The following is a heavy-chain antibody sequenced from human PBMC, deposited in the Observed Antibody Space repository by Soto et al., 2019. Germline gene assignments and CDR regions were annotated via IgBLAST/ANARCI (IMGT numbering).Heavy chain of an antibody. J-gene: IGHJ5*02. CDR2: IYYSGRT. CDR1: GGSISSYY. V-gene: IGHV4-59*01. Sequence: PSETLSLTCTVSGGSISSYYWSWIRQPPGKGLEWIGYIYYSGRTNYNPSLKSRVTISVDTSKNQFSLKLSSVTAADTAVYYCASNYGSGSYFSAWGKGTLVTVAS. CDR3: ASNYGSGSYFSA. D-gene: IGHD3-10*01.